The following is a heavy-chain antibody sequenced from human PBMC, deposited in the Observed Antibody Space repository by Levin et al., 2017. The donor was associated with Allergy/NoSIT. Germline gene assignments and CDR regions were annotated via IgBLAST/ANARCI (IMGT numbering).Heavy chain of an antibody. CDR1: GGSISSGGYS. CDR3: ARVAGYSYGYYFDY. J-gene: IGHJ4*02. Sequence: SETLSLTCAVSGGSISSGGYSWSWIRQPPGKGLEWIGNIYLSGSTYSNPSLKSRVTISVDRSKNQFSLNLSSVTAAATAVYYCARVAGYSYGYYFDYCGQGTLVTVSS. V-gene: IGHV4-30-2*01. D-gene: IGHD5-18*01. CDR2: IYLSGST.